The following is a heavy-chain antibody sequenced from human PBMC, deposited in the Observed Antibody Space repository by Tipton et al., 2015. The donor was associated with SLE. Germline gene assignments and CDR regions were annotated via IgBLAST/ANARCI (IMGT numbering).Heavy chain of an antibody. Sequence: TLSLTCAVYGGSLSGYYWTWIRQPPGKGLEWIGEINHSGSTNYNPSLKSRVTISVDTSQNQFSLRLTSVTAADTAVYYCGRHKTATRAFDFWGQGTLVTVSS. CDR2: INHSGST. J-gene: IGHJ3*01. D-gene: IGHD1-1*01. CDR3: GRHKTATRAFDF. CDR1: GGSLSGYY. V-gene: IGHV4-34*01.